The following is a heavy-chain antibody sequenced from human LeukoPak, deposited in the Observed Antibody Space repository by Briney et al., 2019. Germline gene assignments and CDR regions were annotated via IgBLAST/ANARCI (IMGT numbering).Heavy chain of an antibody. CDR3: GRMAINAYNGMDV. J-gene: IGHJ6*02. CDR2: SRNKASSYTT. Sequence: GGSQRLSCAASGFKFSDHYIDWVRQAPGKGLEWVGRSRNKASSYTTEYAASVEVRFTISRDVSESSLYLQMNSLRTEDTAVYYCGRMAINAYNGMDVWGQGTTVTVSS. CDR1: GFKFSDHY. D-gene: IGHD5-24*01. V-gene: IGHV3-72*01.